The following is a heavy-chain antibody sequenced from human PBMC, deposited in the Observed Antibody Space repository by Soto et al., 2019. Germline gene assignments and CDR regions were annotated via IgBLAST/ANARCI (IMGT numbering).Heavy chain of an antibody. CDR1: GFTLSSNA. Sequence: DVYLVESGGGLVQPGGSLRLSCTASGFTLSSNAMNWVRQAPGKGPEWVSQISSNSDTVDYADSVKGRFTISRDNARNSLLLQMNSLLAEDTAVYYYARVGLKFLLGGEFFQVWGQGTLVTVSS. CDR3: ARVGLKFLLGGEFFQV. CDR2: ISSNSDTV. D-gene: IGHD3-16*01. V-gene: IGHV3-48*01. J-gene: IGHJ1*01.